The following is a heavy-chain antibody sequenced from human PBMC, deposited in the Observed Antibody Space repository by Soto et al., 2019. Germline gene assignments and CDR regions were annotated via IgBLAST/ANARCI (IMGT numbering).Heavy chain of an antibody. J-gene: IGHJ4*02. CDR3: ARGQEGVVATH. V-gene: IGHV4-34*01. CDR1: GGSLSGYY. D-gene: IGHD5-12*01. CDR2: IKDGGRT. Sequence: QVQLQQWGAGLLKPSETLSLNCAVNGGSLSGYYWSWIRQPPGKGLEWIGEIKDGGRTNYSPSLKSXXPXAXXTPSHQFSLRLYSVTAADTGVYYCARGQEGVVATHWDQGTLVTVSS.